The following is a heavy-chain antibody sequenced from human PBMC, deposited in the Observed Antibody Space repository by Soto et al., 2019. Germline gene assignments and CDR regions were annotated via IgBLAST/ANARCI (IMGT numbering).Heavy chain of an antibody. J-gene: IGHJ4*02. CDR2: IYPGDSDT. Sequence: GESLKISCKGSGYSFTSYWIGWVRQMPGKGLEWMGIIYPGDSDTRYSPSFQGQVTISADKSISTAYLQWSSLKASDTAMYYCARPGSGSYSEYYFYYWGQGNLVTVS. V-gene: IGHV5-51*01. D-gene: IGHD3-10*01. CDR3: ARPGSGSYSEYYFYY. CDR1: GYSFTSYW.